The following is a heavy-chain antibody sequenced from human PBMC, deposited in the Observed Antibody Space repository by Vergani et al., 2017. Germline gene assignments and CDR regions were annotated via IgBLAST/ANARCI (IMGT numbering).Heavy chain of an antibody. D-gene: IGHD6-13*01. J-gene: IGHJ6*03. Sequence: EVQLVESGGGLVQPGGSLRLSCAASGFTFSSYWMSWVRQAPGKGLELVANIKQDGSEKYYVDSVKGRFTISRDNAKNSLYLQMNSLRAEDTAVYYCARGTGYSSSWYYYYYYMDVWGKGTTVTVSS. CDR2: IKQDGSEK. CDR3: ARGTGYSSSWYYYYYYMDV. CDR1: GFTFSSYW. V-gene: IGHV3-7*01.